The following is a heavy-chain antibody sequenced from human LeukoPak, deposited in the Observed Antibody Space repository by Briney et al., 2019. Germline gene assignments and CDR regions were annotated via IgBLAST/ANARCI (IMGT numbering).Heavy chain of an antibody. V-gene: IGHV3-11*04. CDR2: ISMSGDTI. CDR1: GFTFSDYY. D-gene: IGHD6-13*01. J-gene: IGHJ4*02. CDR3: ASGGYSSSWPLGY. Sequence: GGSLRLSCAASGFTFSDYYMNWVRQAPGKGLEWVSYISMSGDTIYYADSVKGRFTISRDSAKNSLYLQMNSLRAEDTAVYYCASGGYSSSWPLGYWGQGTLVTVSS.